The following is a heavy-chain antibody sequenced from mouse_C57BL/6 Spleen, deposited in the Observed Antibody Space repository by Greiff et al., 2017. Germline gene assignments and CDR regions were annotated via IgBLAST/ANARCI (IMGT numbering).Heavy chain of an antibody. V-gene: IGHV1-80*01. D-gene: IGHD2-13*01. CDR2: IYPGDGDT. CDR3: ARGAVIDY. CDR1: GYAFSSYW. J-gene: IGHJ2*01. Sequence: QVQLQQSGAELVKPGASVKISCKASGYAFSSYWMNWVKQRPGKGLEWIGQIYPGDGDTNYNGKVKGKGTLTADKSSSPAYMQLSSLTSEYSAVYFCARGAVIDYWGQGTTLTVSS.